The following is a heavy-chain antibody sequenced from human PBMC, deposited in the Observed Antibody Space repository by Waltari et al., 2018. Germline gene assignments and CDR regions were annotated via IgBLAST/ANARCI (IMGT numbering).Heavy chain of an antibody. V-gene: IGHV1-69-2*01. CDR1: GYTFTDYY. CDR3: ARVRRILYAFDI. Sequence: EVQLVQSGAEVKKPGATVKISCKASGYTFTDYYMHWVQQAPGKGLEWMGRVDPEDCETIYAEKFQGRGTITADTSTDTAYMELSSLRSEDTAVYYCARVRRILYAFDIWGQGTMVTVSS. CDR2: VDPEDCET. J-gene: IGHJ3*02. D-gene: IGHD2-15*01.